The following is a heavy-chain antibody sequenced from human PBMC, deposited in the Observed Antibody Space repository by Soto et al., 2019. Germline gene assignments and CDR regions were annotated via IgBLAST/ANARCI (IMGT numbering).Heavy chain of an antibody. Sequence: SQTLSLPCALSGDSVSSNTASWNWIRQSPSRGLEWLGRTYFRSKWYNDYAVSEKSRIIINPDTSNNQFSLQLNSVTPEDTAVYFCAKGDNLGPKTGYAFDPWGQGIMVTVSS. V-gene: IGHV6-1*01. D-gene: IGHD5-12*01. CDR1: GDSVSSNTAS. CDR3: AKGDNLGPKTGYAFDP. CDR2: TYFRSKWYN. J-gene: IGHJ5*02.